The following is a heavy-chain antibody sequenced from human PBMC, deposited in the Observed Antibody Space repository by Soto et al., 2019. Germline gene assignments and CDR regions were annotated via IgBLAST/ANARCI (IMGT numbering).Heavy chain of an antibody. CDR1: GFTFSSYS. CDR3: ARTNGAYSNYFDY. CDR2: IGGSSGHI. Sequence: GGSLRLSCEASGFTFSSYSMVWVRQAPEKGLEWVSSIGGSSGHIYYADSLKGRFTISRDNAKNSLYLQMNSLRVDDTAVYYCARTNGAYSNYFDYWGQGTLVTVSS. V-gene: IGHV3-21*01. J-gene: IGHJ4*02. D-gene: IGHD2-8*01.